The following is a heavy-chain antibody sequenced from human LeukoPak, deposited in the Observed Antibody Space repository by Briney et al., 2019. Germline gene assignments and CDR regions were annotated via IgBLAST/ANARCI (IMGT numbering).Heavy chain of an antibody. CDR1: GFTFSSYG. CDR3: AKGRIDY. V-gene: IGHV3-30*18. CDR2: ISYDGSNK. Sequence: GRPLRLSCAASGFTFSSYGMHWVRQAPGKGLEWVAVISYDGSNKYYADSVKGRFTISRDNSKNTLYLQMNSLRAEDTAVYYCAKGRIDYWGQGPLVTVSS. J-gene: IGHJ4*02.